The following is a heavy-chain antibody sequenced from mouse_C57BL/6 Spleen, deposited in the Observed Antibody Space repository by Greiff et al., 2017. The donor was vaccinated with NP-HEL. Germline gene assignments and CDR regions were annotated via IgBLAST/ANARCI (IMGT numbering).Heavy chain of an antibody. Sequence: VQLQESGAELVKPGASVKLSCKASGYTFTSYWMQWVKQRPGQGLEWIGEIDPSDSYTNYNQKFKGKATLTVDTSSSTAYMQLSSLTSEDSAVYYCARKGDDSFAYWGQGTLVTVSA. CDR1: GYTFTSYW. D-gene: IGHD2-4*01. J-gene: IGHJ3*01. CDR3: ARKGDDSFAY. V-gene: IGHV1-50*01. CDR2: IDPSDSYT.